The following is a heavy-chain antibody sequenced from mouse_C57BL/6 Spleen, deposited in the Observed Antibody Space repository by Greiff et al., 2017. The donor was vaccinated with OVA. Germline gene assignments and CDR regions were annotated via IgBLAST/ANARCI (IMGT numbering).Heavy chain of an antibody. CDR2: ISSGSSTI. J-gene: IGHJ1*03. CDR1: GFTFSDYG. V-gene: IGHV5-17*01. D-gene: IGHD4-1*01. Sequence: EVKLVESGGGLVKPGGSLKLSCAASGFTFSDYGIHWVRQAPEKGLEWVAYISSGSSTIYYADTVKGRFTISRDNAKNTLFLQMTSLRSEDTAMYYCARRLTGSYWYFDVWGTGTTVTVSS. CDR3: ARRLTGSYWYFDV.